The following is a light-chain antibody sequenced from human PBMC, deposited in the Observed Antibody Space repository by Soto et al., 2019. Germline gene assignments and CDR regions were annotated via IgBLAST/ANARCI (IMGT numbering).Light chain of an antibody. CDR1: SSDVGGYDY. CDR2: DVS. CDR3: SSYTSSRTYV. Sequence: QSVLTQPASVSGSPGRSIAISCTGTSSDVGGYDYVSWYQQHPGKAPKVMIYDVSNRPSGVSNRFSGSKSGNTASLTISGLQAEDEADYYCSSYTSSRTYVFGTGTKVHVL. V-gene: IGLV2-14*01. J-gene: IGLJ1*01.